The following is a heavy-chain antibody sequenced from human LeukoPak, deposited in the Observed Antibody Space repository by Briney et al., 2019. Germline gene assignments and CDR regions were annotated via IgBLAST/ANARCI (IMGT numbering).Heavy chain of an antibody. D-gene: IGHD2-21*02. CDR1: GFTFSSYG. V-gene: IGHV3-30*18. J-gene: IGHJ4*02. CDR2: ISYDGSNK. CDR3: AKEGLGGDWDY. Sequence: PGGSLRLSCAASGFTFSSYGMHWVRQAPGKGLEWVAVISYDGSNKYYADSVKGRFTISRDNSKNTLYLQMNSLRAEDTAVYYCAKEGLGGDWDYWGQGTLVTVSS.